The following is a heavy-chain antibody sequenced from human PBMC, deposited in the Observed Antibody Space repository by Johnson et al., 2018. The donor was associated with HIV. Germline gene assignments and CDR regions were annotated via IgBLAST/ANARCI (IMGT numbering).Heavy chain of an antibody. CDR1: GFTFGSYG. CDR3: AKGLAVSPWADAFDI. D-gene: IGHD6-19*01. J-gene: IGHJ3*02. CDR2: ISYDGSNK. V-gene: IGHV3-30*18. Sequence: QVQLVESGGGVVQPGRSLRLSCAASGFTFGSYGMHWVRQAPGKGLEWVAVISYDGSNKYYAESVSGRFTISRDNSKNTLYLQMNSLTTEDTAVYYCAKGLAVSPWADAFDIWGQGTMVTVSS.